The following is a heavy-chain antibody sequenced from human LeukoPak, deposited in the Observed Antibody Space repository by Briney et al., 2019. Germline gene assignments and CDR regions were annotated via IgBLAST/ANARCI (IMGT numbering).Heavy chain of an antibody. J-gene: IGHJ4*02. CDR2: ISWNSGSI. CDR3: AKESGYSYGYTFDY. D-gene: IGHD5-18*01. V-gene: IGHV3-9*01. CDR1: GFTFDDYA. Sequence: GGSLRLSCAASGFTFDDYAMHWVRQAPGKGMEWVSGISWNSGSIGYADSVKGRFTISRDNAKNSLYLQMNSLRAEDTALYYCAKESGYSYGYTFDYWGQGTLVTVSS.